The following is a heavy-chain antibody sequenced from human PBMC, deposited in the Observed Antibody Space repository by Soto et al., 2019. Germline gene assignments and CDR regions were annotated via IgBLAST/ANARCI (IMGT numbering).Heavy chain of an antibody. V-gene: IGHV1-18*04. CDR3: ASGGSYYEGYYYYYGMDV. D-gene: IGHD1-26*01. J-gene: IGHJ6*02. CDR1: GYTFTSYG. CDR2: ISAYNGNT. Sequence: ASVKVSCKASGYTFTSYGISWVLQAPGQGLEWMGWISAYNGNTNYAQKLQGRVTMTTDTSTSTAYMELRSLRSDDTAVYYCASGGSYYEGYYYYYGMDVWGQGXTVTVSS.